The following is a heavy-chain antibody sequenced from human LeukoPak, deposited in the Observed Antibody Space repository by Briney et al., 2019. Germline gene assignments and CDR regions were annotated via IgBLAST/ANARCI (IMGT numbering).Heavy chain of an antibody. CDR1: GYTFTGYY. CDR3: ARDKWRVVPAVYYYYYYMDV. J-gene: IGHJ6*03. V-gene: IGHV1-2*02. D-gene: IGHD2-2*01. CDR2: INPNSGGT. Sequence: GASVKVSCKASGYTFTGYYMHWVRQAPGQGLEWMGWINPNSGGTNYAQKFLGRVTMTRDTSISTAYMELSRLRSDDTAVYYCARDKWRVVPAVYYYYYYMDVWGKGTTVTVSS.